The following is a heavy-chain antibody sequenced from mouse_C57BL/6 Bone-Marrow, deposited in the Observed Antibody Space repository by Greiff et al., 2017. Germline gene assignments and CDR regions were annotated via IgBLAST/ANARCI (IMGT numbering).Heavy chain of an antibody. V-gene: IGHV1-81*01. D-gene: IGHD3-3*01. CDR3: ARWGTTRGFAY. CDR1: GYTFTSYG. Sequence: QLKQSGAELARPGASVKLSCKASGYTFTSYGISWVKQRTGQGLEWIGEIYPRSGNTYYNEKFKGKATLTADKSSSTAYMELRSLTSEDSAVYFCARWGTTRGFAYWGQGTLVTVSA. J-gene: IGHJ3*01. CDR2: IYPRSGNT.